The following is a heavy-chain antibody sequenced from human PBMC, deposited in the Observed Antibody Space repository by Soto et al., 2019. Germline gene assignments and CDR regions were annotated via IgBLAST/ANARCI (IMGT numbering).Heavy chain of an antibody. CDR1: GFTFRNYW. CDR2: VTSDGSST. Sequence: GGSLRLSRAASGFTFRNYWMHWVRQAPGKGLVWASRVTSDGSSTNYAASVKGRFTISRDNAKNSLYLQMNSLRAEDTAVYYCAREGVEYSSSPDYYYGMDVWGQGSRVTVSS. CDR3: AREGVEYSSSPDYYYGMDV. V-gene: IGHV3-74*01. D-gene: IGHD6-6*01. J-gene: IGHJ6*02.